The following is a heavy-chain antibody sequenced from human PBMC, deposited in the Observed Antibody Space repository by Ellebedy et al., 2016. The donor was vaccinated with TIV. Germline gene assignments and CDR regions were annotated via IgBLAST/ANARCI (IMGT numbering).Heavy chain of an antibody. V-gene: IGHV5-51*01. CDR1: GYSFTSYW. J-gene: IGHJ4*02. CDR2: IYPGDSDT. CDR3: ARHPRGYSGYDLFDY. D-gene: IGHD5-12*01. Sequence: KVSXKGSGYSFTSYWIGWVRQMPGKGLEWMGIIYPGDSDTRYSPSFQGQVTISADKSISTAYLQWSSLKASDTAMYYCARHPRGYSGYDLFDYWGQGTLVTVSS.